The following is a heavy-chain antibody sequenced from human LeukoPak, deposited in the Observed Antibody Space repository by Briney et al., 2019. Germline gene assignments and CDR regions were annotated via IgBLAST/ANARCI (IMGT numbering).Heavy chain of an antibody. Sequence: PGGSLRLSCAASGFTFSSYSMNWVRQAPGKGLEWVSSISSSSSYIYYADSVKGRFTISRDNAKNSLYLQMNSLRAEDTAVYYCARVWVSSGWYRDYYYYYYMDVWGKGTTVTISS. J-gene: IGHJ6*03. V-gene: IGHV3-21*01. CDR3: ARVWVSSGWYRDYYYYYYMDV. D-gene: IGHD6-19*01. CDR1: GFTFSSYS. CDR2: ISSSSSYI.